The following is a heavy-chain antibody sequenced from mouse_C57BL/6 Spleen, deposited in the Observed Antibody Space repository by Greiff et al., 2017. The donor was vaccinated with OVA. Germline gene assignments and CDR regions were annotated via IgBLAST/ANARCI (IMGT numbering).Heavy chain of an antibody. Sequence: QVQLKESGAELARPGASVKLSCKASGYTFTSYGISWVKQRTGQGLEWIGEIYPRSGNTYYNEKFKGKATLTADKSSSTAYMELRSLTSEDSAVYFCAREGYSPNYGDYWGQGTTLTVSS. CDR3: AREGYSPNYGDY. CDR2: IYPRSGNT. V-gene: IGHV1-81*01. J-gene: IGHJ2*01. D-gene: IGHD1-1*01. CDR1: GYTFTSYG.